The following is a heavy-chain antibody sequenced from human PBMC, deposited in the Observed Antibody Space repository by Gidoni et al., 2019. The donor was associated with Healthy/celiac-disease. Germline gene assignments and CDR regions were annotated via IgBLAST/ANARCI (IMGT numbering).Heavy chain of an antibody. CDR3: ARAVVYPSLLDY. Sequence: QVQLQQWGAGLLKPSETLSLTCAVYGGSFSGYYWSWIRQPPGQGLEWIGEINHSGSTNYNPSLKSRVTISVDTSKNQFSLKLSSVTAADTAVYYCARAVVYPSLLDYWGQGTLVTVSS. V-gene: IGHV4-34*01. CDR2: INHSGST. CDR1: GGSFSGYY. J-gene: IGHJ4*02. D-gene: IGHD3-22*01.